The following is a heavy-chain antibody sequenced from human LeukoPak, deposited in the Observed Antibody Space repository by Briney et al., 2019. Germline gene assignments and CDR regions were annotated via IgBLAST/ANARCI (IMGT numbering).Heavy chain of an antibody. Sequence: SETLSLTCTVSGGSVSSGSYYWSWIRQPPGKGLEWIGYTYYSGSTNYNPSLKSRVTISVDTSKNQFSLKLSSVTAADTAVYYCAREDYGDFVVDYWGQGTLVTVSS. J-gene: IGHJ4*02. D-gene: IGHD4-17*01. CDR1: GGSVSSGSYY. CDR3: AREDYGDFVVDY. CDR2: TYYSGST. V-gene: IGHV4-61*01.